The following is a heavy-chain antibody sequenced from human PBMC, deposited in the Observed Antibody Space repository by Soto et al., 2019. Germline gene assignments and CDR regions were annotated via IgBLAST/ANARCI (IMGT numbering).Heavy chain of an antibody. V-gene: IGHV3-11*01. J-gene: IGHJ6*02. Sequence: QVQLVESGGGLVKPGGSLRLSCAASGFTFSDSYMSWIRQAPGKGLEWVSCISSSGGTVYYADSVKGRFTISRDNAENXRYLQMNSLRAEDTAVYYCARVETTVSLRNYYGMDVWGQGTTVTVSS. D-gene: IGHD4-17*01. CDR2: ISSSGGTV. CDR1: GFTFSDSY. CDR3: ARVETTVSLRNYYGMDV.